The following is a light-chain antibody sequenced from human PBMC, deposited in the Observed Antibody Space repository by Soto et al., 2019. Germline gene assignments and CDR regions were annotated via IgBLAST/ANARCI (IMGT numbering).Light chain of an antibody. V-gene: IGLV2-14*01. CDR2: EVS. CDR3: SSYTSSSTLV. J-gene: IGLJ2*01. CDR1: SSDIGNYDF. Sequence: QSALTQPASVSGSPGQSITISCTGTSSDIGNYDFVSWYQQVPGTAPKAMIYEVSSRPSGISNRFSGSKSGNTASLTLSGLQAEDEADYYCSSYTSSSTLVFGGGTKVTVL.